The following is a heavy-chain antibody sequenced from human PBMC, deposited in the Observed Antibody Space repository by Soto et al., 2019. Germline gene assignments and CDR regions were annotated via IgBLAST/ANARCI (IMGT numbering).Heavy chain of an antibody. CDR2: ISGSGGST. V-gene: IGHV3-23*01. Sequence: PGGSLRLSCAASGFTFSSYAMSWVRQAPGKGLEWVSAISGSGGSTYYADSVKGRFTISRDNSKNTLYLQMNSLRAEDTAVYYCAKSQYFDWLLCSFDYWGQGTLVTVSS. D-gene: IGHD3-9*01. CDR3: AKSQYFDWLLCSFDY. J-gene: IGHJ4*02. CDR1: GFTFSSYA.